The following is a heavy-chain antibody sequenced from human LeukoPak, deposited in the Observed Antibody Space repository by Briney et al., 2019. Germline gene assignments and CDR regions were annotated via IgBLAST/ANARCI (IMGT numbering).Heavy chain of an antibody. D-gene: IGHD3-3*01. CDR3: AGVRYYDFWSGYYYFDY. Sequence: SETLSLTCTVSGGSISSSSYYWSWIRQPPGKGLEWIGYIYYSGSTNYNPSLKSRVTISVDTSKNQFSLKLSSVTAADTAVYYCAGVRYYDFWSGYYYFDYWGQGTPVTVSS. J-gene: IGHJ4*02. CDR1: GGSISSSSYY. CDR2: IYYSGST. V-gene: IGHV4-61*01.